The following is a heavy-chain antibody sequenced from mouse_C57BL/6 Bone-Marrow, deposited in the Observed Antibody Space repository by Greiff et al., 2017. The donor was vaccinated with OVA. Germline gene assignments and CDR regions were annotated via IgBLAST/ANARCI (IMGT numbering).Heavy chain of an antibody. CDR3: ASTIITRAYARDY. Sequence: QVQLKESGAELMKPGASVTISCKATGYTFSTYWLEWVRQRPGHDLEWIGEIFPGSGGTNYIEKFKGKATFTADTSSNTAYMQLNSLTAEDSGVYYGASTIITRAYARDYWGQGTSVPVSS. CDR1: GYTFSTYW. J-gene: IGHJ4*01. V-gene: IGHV1-9*01. D-gene: IGHD2-12*01. CDR2: IFPGSGGT.